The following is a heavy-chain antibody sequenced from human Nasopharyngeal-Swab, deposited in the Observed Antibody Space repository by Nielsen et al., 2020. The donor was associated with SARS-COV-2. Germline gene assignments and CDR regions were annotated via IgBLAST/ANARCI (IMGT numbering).Heavy chain of an antibody. D-gene: IGHD3-10*01. CDR3: ARDRFYYGSGSYYKHTFYYGMDV. Sequence: WVRQAPGQGLEWMGGIIPIFGTPNYAQKFQGRVTITADESTGTTYMDLSSLRSEDTAVYYCARDRFYYGSGSYYKHTFYYGMDVWGQGTRSPSP. V-gene: IGHV1-69*01. CDR2: IIPIFGTP. J-gene: IGHJ6*02.